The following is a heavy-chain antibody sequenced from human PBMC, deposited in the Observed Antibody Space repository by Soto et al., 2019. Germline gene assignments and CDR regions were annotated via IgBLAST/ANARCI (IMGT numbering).Heavy chain of an antibody. CDR2: IKQDGSEK. Sequence: GGSLRLSCAASGFTFSSYWMSWVRQAPGKGLEWVANIKQDGSEKYYVDSVKGRFTISRDNAKNSLYLQMNSLRAEDTAVYYGARGGGYSSYYYYYGMDVWGQGTTVTVSS. D-gene: IGHD6-13*01. CDR3: ARGGGYSSYYYYYGMDV. CDR1: GFTFSSYW. V-gene: IGHV3-7*01. J-gene: IGHJ6*02.